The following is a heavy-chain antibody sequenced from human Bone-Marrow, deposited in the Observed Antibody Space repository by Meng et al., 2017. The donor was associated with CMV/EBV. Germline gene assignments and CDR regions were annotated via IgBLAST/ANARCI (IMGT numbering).Heavy chain of an antibody. CDR2: ISSSSSYI. CDR1: GFTFSSYG. D-gene: IGHD1-26*01. CDR3: ARGVTILGGVVGGLFDYYYYYGMDV. J-gene: IGHJ6*02. Sequence: GESLKISCAASGFTFSSYGMHWVRQAPGKGLEWVSSISSSSSYIYYADSVKGRFTISRDNAKNSLYLQMNSLRAEDTAVYYCARGVTILGGVVGGLFDYYYYYGMDVWGQGTTVTVSS. V-gene: IGHV3-21*01.